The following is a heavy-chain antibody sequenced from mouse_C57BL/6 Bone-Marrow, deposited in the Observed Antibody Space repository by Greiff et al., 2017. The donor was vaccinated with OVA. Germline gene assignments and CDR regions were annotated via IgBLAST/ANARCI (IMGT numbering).Heavy chain of an antibody. CDR1: GYSITSGYY. CDR2: IRYDGST. J-gene: IGHJ2*01. V-gene: IGHV3-6*01. Sequence: EVKLLESGPGLVKPSPSLSLSCSVTGYSITSGYYWNWIRQSPRNILECMDYIRYDGSTNYNPTLKNRISITRDTSKTQFFLKLNSVSTEDSATYYCARDDYYGGFDYWGQGTTLTVSS. CDR3: ARDDYYGGFDY. D-gene: IGHD1-1*01.